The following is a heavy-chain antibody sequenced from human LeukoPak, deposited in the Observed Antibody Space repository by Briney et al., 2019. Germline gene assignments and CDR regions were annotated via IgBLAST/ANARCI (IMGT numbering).Heavy chain of an antibody. J-gene: IGHJ4*02. D-gene: IGHD4-23*01. CDR3: ARGGNYRPFDY. Sequence: SETLSLTCTVSGGPVSSGNYYWGWIRQPRGKGLEWIGYIYYSGSTNYNPSLKSRVTISVDTSKNQFSLKLSSVTAADTAVYYCARGGNYRPFDYWGQGTLVTVSS. V-gene: IGHV4-61*01. CDR1: GGPVSSGNYY. CDR2: IYYSGST.